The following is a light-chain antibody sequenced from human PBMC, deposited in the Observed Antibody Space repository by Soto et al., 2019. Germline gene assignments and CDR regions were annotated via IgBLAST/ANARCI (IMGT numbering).Light chain of an antibody. V-gene: IGLV2-14*01. CDR2: EVS. J-gene: IGLJ3*02. CDR1: TSDIGTYNY. Sequence: QSALTQPASVSGSPGQSITISCSGATSDIGTYNYVSWYQHHPGKVPKVIIYEVSNRPSGVSNRFSGSKSGNTASLTISGLQAEDEADYYCSSYTSSGTLVFGGGTKLTVL. CDR3: SSYTSSGTLV.